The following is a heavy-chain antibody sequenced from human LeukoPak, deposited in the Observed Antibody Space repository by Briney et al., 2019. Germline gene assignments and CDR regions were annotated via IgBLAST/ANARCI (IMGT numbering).Heavy chain of an antibody. CDR2: IRYDGSNK. V-gene: IGHV3-30*02. CDR3: TKGDEDMTTFRSEDY. D-gene: IGHD3-16*01. J-gene: IGHJ4*02. CDR1: GFSFSSYG. Sequence: QPGGSLRLSCAASGFSFSSYGMHWVRQAPGNGLAWVTFIRYDGSNKYYADSVKGRFTISRDNFKNTLYLQMNSLRPEDTGVYYCTKGDEDMTTFRSEDYWGKGTLVTVSS.